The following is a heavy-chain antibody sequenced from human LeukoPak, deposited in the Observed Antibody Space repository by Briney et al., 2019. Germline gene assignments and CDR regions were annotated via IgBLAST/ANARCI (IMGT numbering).Heavy chain of an antibody. Sequence: GASVKVSCKASGYTFTGYYMHWVRQAPGQGLGWMGWINPNSGGTNYAQKFQGRVTMTRDTSISTAYMELSRLRSDDTAVYYCAREWELLREGAFDYWGQGTLVTGSS. V-gene: IGHV1-2*02. CDR1: GYTFTGYY. D-gene: IGHD1-26*01. CDR2: INPNSGGT. J-gene: IGHJ4*02. CDR3: AREWELLREGAFDY.